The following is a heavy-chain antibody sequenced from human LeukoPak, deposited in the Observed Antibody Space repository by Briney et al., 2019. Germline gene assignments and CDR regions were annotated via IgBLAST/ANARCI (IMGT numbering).Heavy chain of an antibody. J-gene: IGHJ4*02. V-gene: IGHV4-61*02. D-gene: IGHD4-11*01. CDR1: GDSISSGSYY. CDR2: TYTSGST. Sequence: SETLSLTCTVSGDSISSGSYYWSWIRQPAGKRLEWIGRTYTSGSTNYNPSLKSRVIMSLDTSKNQFSLKLSSVTATDTAIYYCARYYSNFEYYFDYWGQGILVTVSS. CDR3: ARYYSNFEYYFDY.